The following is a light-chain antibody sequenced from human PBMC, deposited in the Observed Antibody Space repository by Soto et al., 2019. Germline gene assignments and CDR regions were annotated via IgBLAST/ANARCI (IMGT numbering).Light chain of an antibody. CDR3: SSYTSSSPFV. V-gene: IGLV1-40*01. J-gene: IGLJ1*01. Sequence: QSALTQPPSVSGAPGQRVTISCTGSSSNIGAGYDVHWYQQLPGTAPKLMIYDVSNRPSGVSNRFYGSKSGNTASLTISGLQAEDEADYYCSSYTSSSPFVFGTGTKVTVL. CDR1: SSNIGAGYD. CDR2: DVS.